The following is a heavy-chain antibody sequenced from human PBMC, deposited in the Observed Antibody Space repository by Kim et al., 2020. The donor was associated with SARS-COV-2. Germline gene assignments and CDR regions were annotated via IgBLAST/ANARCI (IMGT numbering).Heavy chain of an antibody. CDR2: IYYSGST. D-gene: IGHD4-17*01. CDR1: GGSISSGGYY. Sequence: SETLSLTCTVSGGSISSGGYYWSWIRQHPGKGLEWIGYIYYSGSTYYNPSLKSRVTISVDTSKNQFSLKLSSVTAADTPVYYCARGLRDYYYYGMDVWGQGTTVTVSS. CDR3: ARGLRDYYYYGMDV. J-gene: IGHJ6*02. V-gene: IGHV4-31*03.